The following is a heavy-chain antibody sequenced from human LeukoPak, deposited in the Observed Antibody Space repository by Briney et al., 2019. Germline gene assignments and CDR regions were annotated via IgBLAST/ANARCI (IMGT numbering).Heavy chain of an antibody. D-gene: IGHD6-19*01. Sequence: ASVKVSCKASGYTFTSYGISWVRQAPGQGLEWMGLINPSGGSTSYAQKFQGRVTMTRDTSTSTVYMELSSLRSGDTAVYYCARATPRIAVAVEYFQHWGQGTLVTVSS. CDR3: ARATPRIAVAVEYFQH. CDR2: INPSGGST. J-gene: IGHJ1*01. CDR1: GYTFTSYG. V-gene: IGHV1-46*01.